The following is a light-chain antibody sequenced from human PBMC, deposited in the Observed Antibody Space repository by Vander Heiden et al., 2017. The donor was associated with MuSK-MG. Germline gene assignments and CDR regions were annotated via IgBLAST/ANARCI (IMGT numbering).Light chain of an antibody. J-gene: IGKJ1*01. CDR2: AAS. V-gene: IGKV1-39*01. CDR3: QQSDSTPGT. CDR1: QSISSY. Sequence: DIQMTQSPSSLSASVGDRVTITCRASQSISSYLNWYQQKPGKAPKLLIYAASSLQSGVPSRFSGRGSGTDFTLTISRLQPEDFATYYCQQSDSTPGTFGQGTKVEIK.